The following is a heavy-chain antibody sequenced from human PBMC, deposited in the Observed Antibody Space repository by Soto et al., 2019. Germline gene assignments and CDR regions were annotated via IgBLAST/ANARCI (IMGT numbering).Heavy chain of an antibody. V-gene: IGHV3-33*01. Sequence: PGGSLRLSCAASGFTFSSYGMHWVRQAPGKGLEWVAVIWYDGSNKYYADSVKGRFTISRDNSKNTLYLQMNSLRAEDTAVYYCARDSRYYDFWSGYYPPQFDPWGQGTLVTVSS. CDR3: ARDSRYYDFWSGYYPPQFDP. CDR2: IWYDGSNK. CDR1: GFTFSSYG. D-gene: IGHD3-3*01. J-gene: IGHJ5*02.